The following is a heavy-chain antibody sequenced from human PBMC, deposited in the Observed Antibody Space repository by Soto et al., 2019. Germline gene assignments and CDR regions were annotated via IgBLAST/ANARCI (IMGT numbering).Heavy chain of an antibody. J-gene: IGHJ6*02. CDR3: AREVATPEDYYGMDV. Sequence: ASVKVSCKASGGTFSSYAISWVRQAPGQGLEWMGGIIPIFGTANYAQKFQGRVTITADESTSTAYMELSSLRSEDTAVYYCAREVATPEDYYGMDVWGQGTTVTVSS. V-gene: IGHV1-69*13. CDR2: IIPIFGTA. D-gene: IGHD5-12*01. CDR1: GGTFSSYA.